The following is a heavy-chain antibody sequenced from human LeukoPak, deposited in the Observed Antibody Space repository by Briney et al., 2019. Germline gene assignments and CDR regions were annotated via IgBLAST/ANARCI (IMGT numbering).Heavy chain of an antibody. Sequence: GGSLRLSCAASGFAFSRYWMHWVRQAPGKGLVWVSRINSDGRSAVYADSVKGRFTISRDNAKNTLYLQMDSLRAEDTAVCYCARGVPYASWSGPHYSDYWGQGTLVTVSS. V-gene: IGHV3-74*01. J-gene: IGHJ4*02. D-gene: IGHD3-3*01. CDR2: INSDGRSA. CDR1: GFAFSRYW. CDR3: ARGVPYASWSGPHYSDY.